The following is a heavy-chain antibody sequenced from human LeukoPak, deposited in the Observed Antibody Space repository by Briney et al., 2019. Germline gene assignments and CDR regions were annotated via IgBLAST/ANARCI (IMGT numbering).Heavy chain of an antibody. CDR2: ISSDGTT. D-gene: IGHD1-26*01. V-gene: IGHV3-23*01. J-gene: IGHJ4*02. CDR3: AKDGRDSFGHELFDY. Sequence: GGSLRLSCAGSGFTLSSYAMSWVRQAPGKGLEWVSLISSDGTTYYADSVKGRFTISRDNSKNTLYLQMNSLRAEDTAVYYCAKDGRDSFGHELFDYRGQGTLVTVSS. CDR1: GFTLSSYA.